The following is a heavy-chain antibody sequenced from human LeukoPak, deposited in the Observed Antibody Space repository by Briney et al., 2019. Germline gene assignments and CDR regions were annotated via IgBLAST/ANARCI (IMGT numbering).Heavy chain of an antibody. CDR1: GYTFTSYY. V-gene: IGHV1-46*01. D-gene: IGHD3-16*02. J-gene: IGHJ4*02. CDR2: INPSGGST. CDR3: AIFDVWGSYRYTGLDY. Sequence: ASVKVSCKASGYTFTSYYMHWVRQAPGQGLEWMGIINPSGGSTSYAQKFQGRVTMTRDTSTSTVYMELSSLRSEDTAVYYCAIFDVWGSYRYTGLDYWGQGTLVTVSS.